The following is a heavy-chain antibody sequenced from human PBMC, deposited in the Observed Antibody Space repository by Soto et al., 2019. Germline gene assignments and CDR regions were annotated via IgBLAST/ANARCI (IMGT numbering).Heavy chain of an antibody. D-gene: IGHD6-19*01. CDR3: TNPRSSLQWPPVDP. V-gene: IGHV3-30*18. CDR1: GFTFSSYG. Sequence: QVKLVDSGGGVVQPGRSLRLSCRTSGFTFSSYGMHWVRQAPGKGPEWVAFISNDGSKTDYADSVKGRFTVSRDNPKNTLFLQMNSLRGEDTAVYYCTNPRSSLQWPPVDPWGHGTLVTVSS. J-gene: IGHJ5*02. CDR2: ISNDGSKT.